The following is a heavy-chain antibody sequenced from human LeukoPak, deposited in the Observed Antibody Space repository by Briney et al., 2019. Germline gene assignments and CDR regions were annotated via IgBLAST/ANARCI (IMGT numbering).Heavy chain of an antibody. CDR1: GFTFSSYE. D-gene: IGHD4-17*01. CDR3: ARDTLLYADSPDAFDM. J-gene: IGHJ3*02. CDR2: ISSSGSTT. V-gene: IGHV3-48*03. Sequence: GGSLRLSCAASGFTFSSYEMTWVRQAPGKGLEWVSYISSSGSTTHYADSVKGRFTFSRDNAKNSLYLQMNSLRDEDTAVYYCARDTLLYADSPDAFDMWGQGTMVTVSS.